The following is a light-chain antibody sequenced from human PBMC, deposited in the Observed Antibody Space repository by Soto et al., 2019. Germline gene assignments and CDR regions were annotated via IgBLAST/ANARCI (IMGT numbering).Light chain of an antibody. Sequence: EIVMTQSPDTLFVSLGEGSTLSFSSSQSVSSYLAWYQQKPGQAPRLLIFDKSSRAPGVPARFSGSGTGTDFTLTINSLQSEDFGVYYCHQYNNWPPSTFGQGTRLEIK. J-gene: IGKJ5*01. V-gene: IGKV3-15*01. CDR1: QSVSSY. CDR2: DKS. CDR3: HQYNNWPPST.